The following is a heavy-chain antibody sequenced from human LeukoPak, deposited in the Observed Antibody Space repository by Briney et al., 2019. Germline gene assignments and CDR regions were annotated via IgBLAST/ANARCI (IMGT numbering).Heavy chain of an antibody. CDR2: IYYSGST. Sequence: SGTLSLTCTVSGGSISSYYWSWIRQPPGKGLEWIGHIYYSGSTNYNPSLKSRVTISVDTSKNQFSLKLSSVTAADTAVYYCARLPVRSGYSLWGQGTLVTVSS. J-gene: IGHJ4*02. CDR1: GGSISSYY. V-gene: IGHV4-59*08. D-gene: IGHD3-22*01. CDR3: ARLPVRSGYSL.